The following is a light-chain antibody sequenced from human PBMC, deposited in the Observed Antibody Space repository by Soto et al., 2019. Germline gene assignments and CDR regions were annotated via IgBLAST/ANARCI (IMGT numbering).Light chain of an antibody. J-gene: IGKJ5*01. CDR1: HDITTY. CDR2: AAS. V-gene: IGKV1-9*01. CDR3: QYLHGYPCT. Sequence: DIELTHAPSLLYATIGDRVTITCRASHDITTYLAWYQQKPGKAPKLMIYAASNFHSGVPSRFSGSGSGTHFTLTISILHPEDLATYYCQYLHGYPCTFGQGTRLE.